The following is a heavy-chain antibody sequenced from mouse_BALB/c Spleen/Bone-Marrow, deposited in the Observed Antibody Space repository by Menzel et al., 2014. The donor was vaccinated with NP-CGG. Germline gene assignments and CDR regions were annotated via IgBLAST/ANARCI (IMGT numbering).Heavy chain of an antibody. D-gene: IGHD2-14*01. CDR3: ARKERQDAIFDY. CDR2: INSNGGST. CDR1: GSTFSSYG. J-gene: IGHJ2*01. V-gene: IGHV5-6-3*01. Sequence: EVKVAESGGGSVQPGGSLKLSCAASGSTFSSYGMSWVRQTPDKRLELVATINSNGGSTYYPDSVKGRFTISRDNAKNTLYQQMSSLKAEDAAMYYGARKERQDAIFDYWGQGTTLTVSS.